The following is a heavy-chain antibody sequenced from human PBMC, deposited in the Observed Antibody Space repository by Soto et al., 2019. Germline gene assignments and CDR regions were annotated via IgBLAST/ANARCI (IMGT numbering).Heavy chain of an antibody. CDR3: ARRIVGTTGHAMDV. D-gene: IGHD1-26*01. CDR2: ISSSGSNV. Sequence: QVQLVESGGGLVKPGGSLRLYCAASGFTFSDYHMSWIRQAPGKGLEWVSYISSSGSNVYYADSVKCRFTISRDNAKNSLYLQMNSRRVEDTAVYYCARRIVGTTGHAMDVWGQGTTVTVSS. CDR1: GFTFSDYH. J-gene: IGHJ6*02. V-gene: IGHV3-11*01.